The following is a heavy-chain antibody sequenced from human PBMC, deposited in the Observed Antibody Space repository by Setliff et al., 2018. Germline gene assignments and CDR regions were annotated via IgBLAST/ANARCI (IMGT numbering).Heavy chain of an antibody. CDR2: IYYTGSS. CDR3: AREPMDSAMVTTGAFDI. Sequence: SETLSLTCTVSGDSIRSYYWSWVRQPPGRGLEWIGYIYYTGSSNYNPSLKSRVTISVDTSKNQFSLRLRSVSAADTAVYYCAREPMDSAMVTTGAFDIWGRGTMVTVSS. J-gene: IGHJ3*02. V-gene: IGHV4-59*01. D-gene: IGHD5-18*01. CDR1: GDSIRSYY.